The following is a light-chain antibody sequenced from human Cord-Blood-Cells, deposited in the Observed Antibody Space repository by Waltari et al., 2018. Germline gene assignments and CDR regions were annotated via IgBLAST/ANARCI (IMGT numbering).Light chain of an antibody. CDR2: GNS. V-gene: IGLV1-40*01. Sequence: SVLTHPPSVSWAPGQRVTISCTRSSSHIGAGYDVHRYQPPPGTAPKLLIYGNSNRPSGVPDRFSGSKSGTSASLAITGLQAEDEADYYCQSYDSSLSGSVFGGGTKLTVL. CDR1: SSHIGAGYD. CDR3: QSYDSSLSGSV. J-gene: IGLJ2*01.